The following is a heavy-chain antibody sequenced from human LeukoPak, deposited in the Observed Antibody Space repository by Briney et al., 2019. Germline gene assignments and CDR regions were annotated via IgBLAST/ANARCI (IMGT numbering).Heavy chain of an antibody. D-gene: IGHD3-22*01. CDR3: ARLWITMTQGDPTTNKRDAFDI. V-gene: IGHV3-23*01. Sequence: SGGSLRLSCAASGFTFSSYAMSWVRQAPGKGLEWVSSISGSGGSTYYADSVKGRFTISRDNSKNTLYLQMNSLRAEDTAVYYCARLWITMTQGDPTTNKRDAFDIWGQGTMVTVSS. J-gene: IGHJ3*02. CDR1: GFTFSSYA. CDR2: ISGSGGST.